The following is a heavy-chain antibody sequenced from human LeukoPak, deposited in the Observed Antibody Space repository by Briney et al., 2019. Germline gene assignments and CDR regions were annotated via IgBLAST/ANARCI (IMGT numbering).Heavy chain of an antibody. CDR1: GFTFSSYT. CDR2: ITTGDGNT. V-gene: IGHV3-23*01. CDR3: AKDLPRNYYDSSGYYGAFDY. D-gene: IGHD3-22*01. Sequence: GGSLRLSCTASGFTFSSYTMTWVRQAPGKGLKWVSTITTGDGNTYYADSVKGRFTVSRDDSKNTLYLQMNSLRAEDTAVYYCAKDLPRNYYDSSGYYGAFDYWGQGTLVTVSS. J-gene: IGHJ4*02.